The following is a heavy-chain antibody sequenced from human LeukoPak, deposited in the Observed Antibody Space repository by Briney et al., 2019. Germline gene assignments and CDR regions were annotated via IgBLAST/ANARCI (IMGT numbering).Heavy chain of an antibody. D-gene: IGHD5-12*01. CDR2: IKQDGSEK. Sequence: GGSLRLSCAVSGFTFSSWWMTWVRQAPGKWLEWVANIKQDGSEKNYVDSVKGRFTISRDNAKNSLDLQMNRLRAEDTAVYYCARGHIGMDVWGKGTTVTVSS. CDR3: ARGHIGMDV. V-gene: IGHV3-7*01. CDR1: GFTFSSWW. J-gene: IGHJ6*04.